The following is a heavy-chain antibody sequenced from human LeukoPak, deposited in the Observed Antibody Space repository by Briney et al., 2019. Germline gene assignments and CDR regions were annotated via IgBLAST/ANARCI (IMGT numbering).Heavy chain of an antibody. CDR2: ITTGDGNT. V-gene: IGHV3-23*01. Sequence: GGSLRLSCEASGFTFSNYTMTWVRQAPGKGLKWVSTITTGDGNTYYADSVKGRFTVSRDDSKNTLYLQMNSLRAEDTAVYYCAKDGGLWVSAHWGDSWGRGTLVTVSS. J-gene: IGHJ4*02. CDR1: GFTFSNYT. D-gene: IGHD7-27*01. CDR3: AKDGGLWVSAHWGDS.